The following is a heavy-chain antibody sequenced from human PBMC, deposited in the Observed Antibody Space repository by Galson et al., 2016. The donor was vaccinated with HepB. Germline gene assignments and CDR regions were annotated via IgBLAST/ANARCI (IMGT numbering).Heavy chain of an antibody. J-gene: IGHJ6*02. CDR1: GGTFSSYA. V-gene: IGHV1-69*01. CDR2: ITPIFGTT. D-gene: IGHD1-26*01. Sequence: SVKVSCKASGGTFSSYAISWVRQAPGQGLEWMGGITPIFGTTNYAQRFQGRITITADESTSTAYMELSSLRSEDTAVYYCARDSAVGATEFDFGMDVWGQGTTVTVSS. CDR3: ARDSAVGATEFDFGMDV.